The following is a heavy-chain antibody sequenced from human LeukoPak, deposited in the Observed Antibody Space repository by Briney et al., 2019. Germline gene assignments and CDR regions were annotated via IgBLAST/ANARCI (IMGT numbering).Heavy chain of an antibody. CDR2: IYSGGST. CDR1: GFAVSSTY. Sequence: GGSLRLSCAASGFAVSSTYMSWVSQAPGKGLDWVSVIYSGGSTYYADSVKGRFTISRDNSKNMVYLQMNSLRAEDTAVYYCSRLPGGRQLNWGQGTLVTVSS. J-gene: IGHJ4*02. V-gene: IGHV3-53*01. D-gene: IGHD1-1*01. CDR3: SRLPGGRQLN.